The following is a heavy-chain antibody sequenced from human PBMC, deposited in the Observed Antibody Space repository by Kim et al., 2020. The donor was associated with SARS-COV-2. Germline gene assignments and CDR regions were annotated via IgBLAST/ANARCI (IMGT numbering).Heavy chain of an antibody. CDR2: ISGDGGST. V-gene: IGHV3-43*02. Sequence: GGSLRLSCAASGFTFDDYAMHWVRQAPGKGLEWVSLISGDGGSTYYADSVKGRFTISRDNSKNSLYLQMNSLRTEDTALYYCAKDLMNYDYVWGSYRQYYYYGMDVWGQGTTVTVSS. CDR1: GFTFDDYA. CDR3: AKDLMNYDYVWGSYRQYYYYGMDV. J-gene: IGHJ6*02. D-gene: IGHD3-16*02.